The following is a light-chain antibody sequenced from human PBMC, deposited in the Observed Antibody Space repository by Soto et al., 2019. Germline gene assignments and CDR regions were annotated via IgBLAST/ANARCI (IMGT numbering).Light chain of an antibody. V-gene: IGLV2-23*01. CDR1: NSDVRNYNF. CDR2: EAT. J-gene: IGLJ1*01. CDR3: CSYAGSNTFV. Sequence: QSVLTQPASVSGSPGQSITISCTATNSDVRNYNFVSWYLQAPGKAPKLVIYEATKRPSGVSDRFSGSDSGDTASLTISGLQAEDESDYYCCSYAGSNTFVFGTGTKVTVL.